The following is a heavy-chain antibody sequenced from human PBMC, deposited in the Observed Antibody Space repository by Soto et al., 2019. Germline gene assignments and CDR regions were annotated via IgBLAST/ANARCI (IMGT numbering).Heavy chain of an antibody. CDR3: ARAAAYYYGSGSYFDY. Sequence: QLQLQESGSGLVKPSQTLSLTCAVSGGSISSGGYSWCWIRQPPGKGLEWIGYIYHSGSTYYNPSLKSRVTISVDRSKNQFSLKLSSVTAADTAVYYCARAAAYYYGSGSYFDYWGQGTLVTVSS. V-gene: IGHV4-30-2*01. CDR1: GGSISSGGYS. J-gene: IGHJ4*02. D-gene: IGHD3-10*01. CDR2: IYHSGST.